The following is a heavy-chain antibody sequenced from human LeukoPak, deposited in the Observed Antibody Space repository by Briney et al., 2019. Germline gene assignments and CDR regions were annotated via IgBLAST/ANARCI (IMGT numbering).Heavy chain of an antibody. D-gene: IGHD6-19*01. CDR3: ASPIAVADAFDY. CDR1: GGTFSSYG. CDR2: IIPIFGTA. V-gene: IGHV1-69*13. Sequence: EASVKVSCKASGGTFSSYGISWVRQAPGQGLEWMGGIIPIFGTANYAQKFQGRVTITADESTSTAYMELSSLRSEDTAVYYCASPIAVADAFDYWGQGTLVTVSS. J-gene: IGHJ4*02.